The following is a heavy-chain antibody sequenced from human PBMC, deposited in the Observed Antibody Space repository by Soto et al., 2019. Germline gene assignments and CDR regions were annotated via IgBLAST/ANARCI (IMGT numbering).Heavy chain of an antibody. V-gene: IGHV1-18*04. CDR1: GYTFTSYG. Sequence: ASVKVSCKASGYTFTSYGISWVRQAPGQGLEWMGWISAYNGNTNYAQKLQGRVTMTTDTSTSTAYMELRSLRSDDTAVYYCPRSPPYSGRNTAFDIWGQGTMVTVSS. CDR2: ISAYNGNT. CDR3: PRSPPYSGRNTAFDI. D-gene: IGHD1-26*01. J-gene: IGHJ3*02.